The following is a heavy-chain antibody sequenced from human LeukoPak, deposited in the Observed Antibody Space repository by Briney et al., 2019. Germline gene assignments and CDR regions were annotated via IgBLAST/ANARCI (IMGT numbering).Heavy chain of an antibody. V-gene: IGHV1-24*01. J-gene: IGHJ4*02. Sequence: ASAKVSCKISGYSLSDLSIHWVREAPGEGLEWMGGFDSENNKMVCSQKFQGRVTMTEDTSADTAYMELTSLRSEDTAVYFCATDRVYRSSGRSWGFFDYWGQGTLVIVFS. CDR1: GYSLSDLS. CDR2: FDSENNKM. D-gene: IGHD6-19*01. CDR3: ATDRVYRSSGRSWGFFDY.